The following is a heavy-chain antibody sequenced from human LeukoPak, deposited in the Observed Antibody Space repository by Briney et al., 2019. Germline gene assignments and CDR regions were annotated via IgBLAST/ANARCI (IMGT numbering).Heavy chain of an antibody. V-gene: IGHV4-34*01. D-gene: IGHD3-22*01. CDR3: AGGLVYYDSNI. Sequence: PSETLSLTCAVYGGSFSGYYWSWIRQPPGKGLEWIGEIHHSGSTNYNPSLRSRVTILLDTSKNQFSLKLSSVTAADTAVYYCAGGLVYYDSNIWGQGTLVTVS. J-gene: IGHJ4*02. CDR2: IHHSGST. CDR1: GGSFSGYY.